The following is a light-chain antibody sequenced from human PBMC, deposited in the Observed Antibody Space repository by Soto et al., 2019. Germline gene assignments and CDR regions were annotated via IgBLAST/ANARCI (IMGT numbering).Light chain of an antibody. CDR1: QGLNNY. CDR2: AAS. Sequence: DIQMTQSPSSLSASVGDRVTITCRASQGLNNYLAWIQQKPGKARKSQIYAASSLQSGVPSEFSGSGSGTDFTLTISSLKPEDVGTYSCQQYNSYPLTFGGGTKVEIK. J-gene: IGKJ4*01. V-gene: IGKV1-16*02. CDR3: QQYNSYPLT.